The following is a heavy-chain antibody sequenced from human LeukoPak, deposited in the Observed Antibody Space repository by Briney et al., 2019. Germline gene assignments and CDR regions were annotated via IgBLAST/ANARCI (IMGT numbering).Heavy chain of an antibody. V-gene: IGHV3-30*03. J-gene: IGHJ4*02. CDR2: ISYDGSNK. D-gene: IGHD6-13*01. Sequence: GSLRLSCAASGFTFSSYGMHWVRQAPGKGLEWVAVISYDGSNKYYADSVKGRFTISRDNSKNTLYLQMNSLRAEDTAVYYCARDDIGIAAAGPSWGQGTLVTVSS. CDR3: ARDDIGIAAAGPS. CDR1: GFTFSSYG.